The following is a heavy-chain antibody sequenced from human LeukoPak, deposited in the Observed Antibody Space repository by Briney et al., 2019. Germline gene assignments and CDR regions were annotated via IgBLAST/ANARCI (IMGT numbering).Heavy chain of an antibody. D-gene: IGHD4-23*01. CDR2: INHSGST. V-gene: IGHV4-34*01. CDR3: AIIRPTVLTPEEPEGDY. J-gene: IGHJ4*02. CDR1: GGSFSGYY. Sequence: SETLSLTCAVYGGSFSGYYWSWIRQPPGKGLEWIGEINHSGSTNYNPSLKSRVTISVDTSKNQFSLKLSSVTAADTAVYYCAIIRPTVLTPEEPEGDYWGQGTLVTVSS.